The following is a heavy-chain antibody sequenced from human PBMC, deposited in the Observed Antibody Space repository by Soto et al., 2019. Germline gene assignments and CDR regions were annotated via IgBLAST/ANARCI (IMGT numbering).Heavy chain of an antibody. Sequence: QVQLVESGGGVVQPGRSLRLSCAASGFIGTTYGLHWVRQAPGKGLEWVAVIWYDGSNQYYADSVKGRFTISRDNSKNILYLEMNSVRVEDTAVYYCVKDHCGGDCYSDPYFDYWGQGTLVTVSS. CDR3: VKDHCGGDCYSDPYFDY. CDR1: GFIGTTYG. V-gene: IGHV3-33*06. J-gene: IGHJ4*02. CDR2: IWYDGSNQ. D-gene: IGHD2-21*02.